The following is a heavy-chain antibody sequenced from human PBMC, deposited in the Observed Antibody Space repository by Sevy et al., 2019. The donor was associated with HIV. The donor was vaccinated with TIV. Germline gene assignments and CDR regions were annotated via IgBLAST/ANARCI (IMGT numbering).Heavy chain of an antibody. Sequence: GGSLRLSCAASGFTFSTYAMHWVRQAPGKGLEWVAVIKDDGSNKSYADSVKGRFTISRDNSKNTLYLQMNSLRAEDTAVYYCARDRSSSWMDYFFDYWGQGALVTVSS. CDR3: ARDRSSSWMDYFFDY. J-gene: IGHJ4*02. D-gene: IGHD6-13*01. V-gene: IGHV3-30*04. CDR1: GFTFSTYA. CDR2: IKDDGSNK.